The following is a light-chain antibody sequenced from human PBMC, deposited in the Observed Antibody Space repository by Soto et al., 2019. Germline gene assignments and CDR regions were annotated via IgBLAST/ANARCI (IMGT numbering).Light chain of an antibody. J-gene: IGLJ3*02. CDR2: EVY. V-gene: IGLV2-14*01. Sequence: QSALTQPPSVSGSPGQSITFSCTGTSNDIGGYNYVSWFQHHPDKAPKLIIYEVYDRPSGVSNRLSGSKSGKTASLTISGLQPEDAADYYFSSFTTNHTRLFGGGNKVTVL. CDR1: SNDIGGYNY. CDR3: SSFTTNHTRL.